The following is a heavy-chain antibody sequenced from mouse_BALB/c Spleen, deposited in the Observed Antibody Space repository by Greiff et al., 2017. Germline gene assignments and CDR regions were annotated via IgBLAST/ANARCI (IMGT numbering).Heavy chain of an antibody. D-gene: IGHD1-2*01. Sequence: EVQVVESGGGLVKPGGSLKLSCAASGFTFSSYAMSWVRQTPEKRLEWVATISSGGSYTYYPDSVKGRFTISRDNAKNTLYLQMSSLRSEDTAMYYCARLGITTGDYWGQGTTLTVSS. V-gene: IGHV5-9-3*01. CDR2: ISSGGSYT. CDR3: ARLGITTGDY. CDR1: GFTFSSYA. J-gene: IGHJ2*01.